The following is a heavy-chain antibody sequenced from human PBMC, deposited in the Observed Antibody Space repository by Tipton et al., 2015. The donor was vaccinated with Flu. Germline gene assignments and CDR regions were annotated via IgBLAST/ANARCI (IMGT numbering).Heavy chain of an antibody. CDR3: ARESASSNRAFDI. V-gene: IGHV4-38-2*02. D-gene: IGHD6-13*01. CDR2: IHHSGRT. Sequence: TLSLTCSVSGDSISSDYYWGWIRQPPGKGLEWIGSIHHSGRTYYKPSLKSRVTISLDTSKNQFSLKVSSVTAADTAVYYCARESASSNRAFDIWGQGTMVTVSS. J-gene: IGHJ3*02. CDR1: GDSISSDYY.